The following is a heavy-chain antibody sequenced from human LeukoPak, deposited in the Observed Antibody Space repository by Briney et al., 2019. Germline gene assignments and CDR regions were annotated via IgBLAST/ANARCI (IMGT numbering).Heavy chain of an antibody. CDR3: ARGYYYDSSGYCVDY. V-gene: IGHV4-30-4*08. Sequence: SETLSLTCTVSGGSISSGDYYWSWIRQPPGKGLEWIGYIYYSGSTYYNPSLKSRVTISVDTSKNQFSLKLSSVTAADTAVYYCARGYYYDSSGYCVDYWGQGTLVTVSS. CDR1: GGSISSGDYY. D-gene: IGHD3-22*01. CDR2: IYYSGST. J-gene: IGHJ4*02.